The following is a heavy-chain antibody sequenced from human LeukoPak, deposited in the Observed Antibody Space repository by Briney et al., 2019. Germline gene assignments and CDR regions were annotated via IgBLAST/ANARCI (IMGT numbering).Heavy chain of an antibody. Sequence: RAGGPLRLSCAASGFTFSSYAMSWVRQAPGKGLEWVSAISGSGGSTYYADSVKGRFTISRDNSKNTLYLQMNSLRAEDTAVYYCAKERRITMIVVVVTGDDYWGQGTLVTVSS. CDR1: GFTFSSYA. CDR3: AKERRITMIVVVVTGDDY. D-gene: IGHD3-22*01. CDR2: ISGSGGST. V-gene: IGHV3-23*01. J-gene: IGHJ4*02.